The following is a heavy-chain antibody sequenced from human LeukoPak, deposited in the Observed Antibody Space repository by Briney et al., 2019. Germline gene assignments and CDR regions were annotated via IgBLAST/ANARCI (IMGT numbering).Heavy chain of an antibody. D-gene: IGHD2-15*01. Sequence: GGSLRLSCAASGFTFSSYDMHWVRQAPGKGLEWVAVISYDGSNKYYADSVKGRFTISRDNSKNTLYLQMNSLRAEDTAVYYCAREVIVVVVAATNWFDPWGQGTLVTVSS. CDR3: AREVIVVVVAATNWFDP. CDR1: GFTFSSYD. CDR2: ISYDGSNK. J-gene: IGHJ5*02. V-gene: IGHV3-30*04.